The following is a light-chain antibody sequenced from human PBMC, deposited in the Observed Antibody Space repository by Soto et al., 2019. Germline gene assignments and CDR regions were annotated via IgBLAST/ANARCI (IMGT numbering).Light chain of an antibody. CDR1: QSVSSN. Sequence: EIVMTQSPATLSVSPGERASLSCRASQSVSSNLAWYRQKPGQTPRLLIYATSTRATGIPVRFSGSGSGTEFTLTISSLQSEDFAVYYCQHYNNWPLTFGGGTKVDI. CDR2: ATS. CDR3: QHYNNWPLT. V-gene: IGKV3-15*01. J-gene: IGKJ4*01.